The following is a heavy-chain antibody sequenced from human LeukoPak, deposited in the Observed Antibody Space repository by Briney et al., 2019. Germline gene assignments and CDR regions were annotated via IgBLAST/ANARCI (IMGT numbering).Heavy chain of an antibody. CDR1: GGTFSSYA. CDR2: IIPILGIA. J-gene: IGHJ4*02. V-gene: IGHV1-69*04. CDR3: ARDKIARPQPPRVYFDY. Sequence: GASVKVSCKASGGTFSSYAISWVRQAPGQGLEWMGRIIPILGIANYAQKFQGRVTITADKSTSTAYMELSSLRSEDTAVYYCARDKIARPQPPRVYFDYWGQGTLVTVSS. D-gene: IGHD2-2*01.